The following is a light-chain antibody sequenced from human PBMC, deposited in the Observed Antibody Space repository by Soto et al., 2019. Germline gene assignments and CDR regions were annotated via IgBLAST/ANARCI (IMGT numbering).Light chain of an antibody. CDR2: KAS. V-gene: IGKV1-5*03. Sequence: EIQVTQSPSTLSASVGDRVTITCRASQSISSWLAWYQQKPGKAPKLLIYKASSLESGVPSRFSGSGSATEFTLTISSLQPDDFATYYCQQYDNLPLTFGGGTKVDI. CDR3: QQYDNLPLT. J-gene: IGKJ4*01. CDR1: QSISSW.